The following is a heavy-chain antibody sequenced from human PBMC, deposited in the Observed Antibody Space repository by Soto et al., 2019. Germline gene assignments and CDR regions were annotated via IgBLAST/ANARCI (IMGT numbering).Heavy chain of an antibody. CDR3: ARGSKDSYPGSRIFDF. D-gene: IGHD3-10*01. CDR1: GFTFAGYV. CDR2: MSADGYGT. V-gene: IGHV3-23*01. Sequence: GGSLRISCAASGFTFAGYVMNWVRQAPGKGLEWVSSMSADGYGTYYADSVKGRFAIYRDNFKNMVYMEMSSLRAEDSAVYYCARGSKDSYPGSRIFDFWGRGTLVTVSS. J-gene: IGHJ4*02.